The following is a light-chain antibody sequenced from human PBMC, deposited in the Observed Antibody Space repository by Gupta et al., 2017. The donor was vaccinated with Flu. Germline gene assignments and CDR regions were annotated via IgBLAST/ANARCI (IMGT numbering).Light chain of an antibody. Sequence: VVVTQSPLSLPVTRGQPASISFRSSQGLVYSDGNTYLHWFQQRPGQSPRRLIYLVSHRESGGPERCSDRGAGTDGTTNSNRVEAEDVGVYFCMQGASGPFTFGRGTKVEIK. CDR3: MQGASGPFT. J-gene: IGKJ1*01. CDR1: QGLVYSDGNTY. CDR2: LVS. V-gene: IGKV2-30*01.